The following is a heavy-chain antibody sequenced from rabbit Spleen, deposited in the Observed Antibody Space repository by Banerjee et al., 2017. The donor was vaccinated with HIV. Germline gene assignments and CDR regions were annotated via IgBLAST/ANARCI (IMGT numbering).Heavy chain of an antibody. Sequence: QQQLVESGGGLVKPGASLTLTCKASGFSFSDRDVMCWVRQAPGKGLEWIACINTYTVKAFSPSWNTGRFIFTRTTSTTVTLQMTSVAAADTAAYFCVRALGGGAGFHLWGQGSRVTV. CDR2: INTYTVKA. CDR1: GFSFSDRDV. J-gene: IGHJ4*01. CDR3: VRALGGGAGFHL. D-gene: IGHD1-1*01. V-gene: IGHV1S45*01.